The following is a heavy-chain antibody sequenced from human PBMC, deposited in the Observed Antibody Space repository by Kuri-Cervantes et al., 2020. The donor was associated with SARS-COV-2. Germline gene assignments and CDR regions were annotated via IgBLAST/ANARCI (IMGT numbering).Heavy chain of an antibody. V-gene: IGHV3-30*04. Sequence: GESLKISCAASGFTFSSYAMHWVRQAPGKGLEWVAVISYDGSNKYYADSVKGRFTISRDNSKNTLYLQMNSLRAEDTAVYYCAKDLARGTIFGVVQGAPDYWGQGTLVTVSS. CDR1: GFTFSSYA. D-gene: IGHD3-3*01. CDR3: AKDLARGTIFGVVQGAPDY. CDR2: ISYDGSNK. J-gene: IGHJ4*02.